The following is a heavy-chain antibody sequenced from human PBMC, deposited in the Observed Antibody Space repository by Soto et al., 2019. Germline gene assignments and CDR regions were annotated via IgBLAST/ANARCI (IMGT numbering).Heavy chain of an antibody. CDR1: GFTFSNYP. Sequence: QVQLVESGGGVVQSGGSLSLSCVASGFTFSNYPMHWVRQAPGKGLEWVAITANDASSEHYADSVKGRFTISRDNSENTLYLQMKALRAEDTAVYYCARDGSANWYFDRYFDLWGRGTLVTVSS. D-gene: IGHD1-7*01. CDR3: ARDGSANWYFDRYFDL. CDR2: TANDASSE. J-gene: IGHJ2*01. V-gene: IGHV3-30-3*01.